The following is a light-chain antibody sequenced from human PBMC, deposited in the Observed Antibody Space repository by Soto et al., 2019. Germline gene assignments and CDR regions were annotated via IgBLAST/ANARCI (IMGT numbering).Light chain of an antibody. V-gene: IGLV2-14*01. CDR2: EVS. CDR3: TSFTTTNIWV. CDR1: GSDVGGYNY. J-gene: IGLJ3*02. Sequence: QSALTQPASVSGSPGQSIAISCTGSGSDVGGYNYVSWYQQHPGKAPKLVICEVSNRPSGVSSRFSGSKSGNTASLTISGLRAEDEADYYCTSFTTTNIWVFGGGTKLTVL.